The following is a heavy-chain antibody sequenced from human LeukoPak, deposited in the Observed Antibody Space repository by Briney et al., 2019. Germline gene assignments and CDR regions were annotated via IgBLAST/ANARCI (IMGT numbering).Heavy chain of an antibody. V-gene: IGHV1-8*01. CDR2: MNPNSGNT. D-gene: IGHD3-3*01. J-gene: IGHJ3*02. CDR1: GYTFTSYD. CDR3: ARALRYLEWLPPDGFDI. Sequence: GASVKVSCKASGYTFTSYDINWVRQATGQGPEWVGWMNPNSGNTGYAQKFQGRLTITRNTSISTAYMELSSLTSEDTAVCYCARALRYLEWLPPDGFDIWGQGTMVTVSS.